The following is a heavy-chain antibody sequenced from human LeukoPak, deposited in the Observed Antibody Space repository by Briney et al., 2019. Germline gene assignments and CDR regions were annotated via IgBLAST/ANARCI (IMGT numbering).Heavy chain of an antibody. CDR1: EYTFTDYA. V-gene: IGHV1-3*01. CDR2: INAGNGNT. Sequence: ASVKVSCKASEYTFTDYAINWVRQAPGQRLEWMGWINAGNGNTRYSQRFQGRVTITRDTSASSAYVELSSLTSEDTAVYYCARGRWSATTASYYLDFWGQGTLVTVSS. J-gene: IGHJ4*02. CDR3: ARGRWSATTASYYLDF. D-gene: IGHD5-24*01.